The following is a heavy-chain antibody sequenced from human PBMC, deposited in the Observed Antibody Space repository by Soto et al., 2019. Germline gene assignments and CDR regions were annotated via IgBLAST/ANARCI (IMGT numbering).Heavy chain of an antibody. CDR3: ARVEAWTDEAFDI. D-gene: IGHD5-12*01. CDR2: VWKDGNTK. V-gene: IGHV3-33*01. CDR1: GFSVSNYG. J-gene: IGHJ3*02. Sequence: QAQLVESGGGVVQPGQSGSLSCAASGFSVSNYGMHWVRQAPGKGLEWVAVVWKDGNTKHYGDSAKGRFTISRDNSKNTLELQMSSLRGEDTAVYYCARVEAWTDEAFDIWGQGTRVTVSS.